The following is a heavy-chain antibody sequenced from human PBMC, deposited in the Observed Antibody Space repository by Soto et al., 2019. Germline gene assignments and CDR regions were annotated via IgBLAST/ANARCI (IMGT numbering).Heavy chain of an antibody. CDR2: IYPSDSDV. CDR1: GYSFALYW. CDR3: ARIIEDWYFDL. D-gene: IGHD3-16*02. V-gene: IGHV5-51*01. J-gene: IGHJ2*01. Sequence: GESLKISCKGSGYSFALYWIGWVRQMPGKDLEWMGIIYPSDSDVRYSPSFQGQVTMSADKSISTVYLQWNSLKASDTAMYYCARIIEDWYFDLWGRGTLVTVAS.